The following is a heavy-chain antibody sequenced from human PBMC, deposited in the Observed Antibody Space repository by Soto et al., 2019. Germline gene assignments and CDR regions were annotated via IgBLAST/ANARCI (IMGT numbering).Heavy chain of an antibody. CDR1: GYTFSSYG. CDR2: ITTYNDNT. Sequence: QVQLVQSGAEMKKPGASVKVSCKASGYTFSSYGITWVRQAPGQGLEWMGWITTYNDNTNYAQNLQGRVTMTTDTSTSTAYMELRSLRIDDTAVYYCARCDYYYYYMDVWGKGTTVTVSS. V-gene: IGHV1-18*01. J-gene: IGHJ6*03. CDR3: ARCDYYYYYMDV.